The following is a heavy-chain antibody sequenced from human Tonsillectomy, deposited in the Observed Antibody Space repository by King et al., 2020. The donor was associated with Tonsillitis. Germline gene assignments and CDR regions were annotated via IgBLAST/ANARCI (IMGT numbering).Heavy chain of an antibody. CDR1: GGSISSGGYY. D-gene: IGHD4-17*01. CDR3: ASTAPPYYYYYMDV. CDR2: ISYSGSA. V-gene: IGHV4-31*03. Sequence: QMQLQESGPGLVKPSQTLSLTCTVSGGSISSGGYYWSWIRQHPGKGLEWIGYISYSGSAYFNPSLKSRVTISLDKSKNQFSLQVSSVTAADTAVYYCASTAPPYYYYYMDVWGKGTTVTVSS. J-gene: IGHJ6*03.